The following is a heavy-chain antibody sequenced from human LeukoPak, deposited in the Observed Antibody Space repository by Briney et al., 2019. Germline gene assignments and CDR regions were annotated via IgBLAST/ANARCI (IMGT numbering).Heavy chain of an antibody. Sequence: NPSETLSLTCTVSSGSISGSTSYWGWIRQPPGEGLEWIASIYYTGSTYYNPSLQSRVTISVDTSKNQFSLKLNSLTAADTAVYYCARHVPPPTNGMDYWGQGTLVTVSS. CDR2: IYYTGST. D-gene: IGHD2-8*01. V-gene: IGHV4-39*01. J-gene: IGHJ4*02. CDR1: SGSISGSTSY. CDR3: ARHVPPPTNGMDY.